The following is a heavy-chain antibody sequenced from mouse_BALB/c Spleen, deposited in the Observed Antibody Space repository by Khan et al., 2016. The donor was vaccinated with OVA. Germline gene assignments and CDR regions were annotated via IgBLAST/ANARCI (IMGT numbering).Heavy chain of an antibody. Sequence: EVELVESGGGLVKPGGSLTLSCAASGFTFSDYYMYWVRQTPEKRLEWVATISAGGSYIYYLDSVKGRFTISRDDAENNLNLQMSSLKSEDTAMYYCVRGYYGDPFAYWGQGTLVTVSA. V-gene: IGHV5-4*02. CDR3: VRGYYGDPFAY. J-gene: IGHJ3*01. CDR1: GFTFSDYY. D-gene: IGHD2-13*01. CDR2: ISAGGSYI.